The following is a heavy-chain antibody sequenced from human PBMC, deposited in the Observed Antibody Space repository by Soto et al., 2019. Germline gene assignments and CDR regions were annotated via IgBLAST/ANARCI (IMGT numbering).Heavy chain of an antibody. Sequence: PGGSLRLSCVASGFTFSDYYMSLLRQAQGKGLEWVSYISSSSSYTNYADSVKGRFTISRDNAKNSLYLQMNSLRAEDTAVYHCARSHQECSGGICYGAFDYWGQGALVTVSS. J-gene: IGHJ4*02. V-gene: IGHV3-11*03. CDR3: ARSHQECSGGICYGAFDY. D-gene: IGHD2-15*01. CDR2: ISSSSSYT. CDR1: GFTFSDYY.